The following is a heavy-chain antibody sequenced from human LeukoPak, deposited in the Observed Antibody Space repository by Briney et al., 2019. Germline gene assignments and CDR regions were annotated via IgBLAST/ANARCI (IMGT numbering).Heavy chain of an antibody. J-gene: IGHJ4*02. Sequence: PGGSLRLSCAASGFTFNSYAMSWVRQTPGKGPEWVSGISDSGGSTNYADSVKGRFTISRDNSKNTLYLQINSLRAEDTAVYYCAKPSSGNYPPTGYWGQGTLVTVSS. CDR1: GFTFNSYA. CDR2: ISDSGGST. V-gene: IGHV3-23*01. D-gene: IGHD1-26*01. CDR3: AKPSSGNYPPTGY.